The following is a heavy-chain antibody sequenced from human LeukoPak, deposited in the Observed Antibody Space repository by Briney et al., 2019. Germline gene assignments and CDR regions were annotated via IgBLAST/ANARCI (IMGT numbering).Heavy chain of an antibody. CDR2: ISAYDGNT. Sequence: ASVKLSCNASGYKFTSYGINWVRQAPGQGLERMGWISAYDGNTNYAQKFQDRFTMTTDTFTSTAYMELRSLRSDDTAVYYCAGTLAYCTSSVCYFKDWGQGTLVTVSS. D-gene: IGHD2-8*01. CDR1: GYKFTSYG. V-gene: IGHV1-18*01. CDR3: AGTLAYCTSSVCYFKD. J-gene: IGHJ4*02.